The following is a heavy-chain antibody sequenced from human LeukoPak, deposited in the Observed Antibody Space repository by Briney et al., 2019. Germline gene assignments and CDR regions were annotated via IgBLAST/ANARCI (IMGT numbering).Heavy chain of an antibody. CDR3: ASKLGAYDFWSGSYFDY. J-gene: IGHJ4*02. CDR1: GGTFSSYA. V-gene: IGHV1-69*05. D-gene: IGHD3-3*01. Sequence: SVKVSCKASGGTFSSYAISWVRQAPGQGLEWMGGIIPIFGTANYAQKFQGRVTITTDESTSTAYMELSSLRFEGTAVYYCASKLGAYDFWSGSYFDYWGQGTLVTVSS. CDR2: IIPIFGTA.